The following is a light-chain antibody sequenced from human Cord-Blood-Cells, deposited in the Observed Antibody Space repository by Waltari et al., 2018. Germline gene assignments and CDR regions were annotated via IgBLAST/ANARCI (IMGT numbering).Light chain of an antibody. CDR1: QSVSSY. CDR3: QQRSNWPT. V-gene: IGKV3-11*01. Sequence: EIVLTQPPATRSLSPGERATLPCRASQSVSSYLAWYQQKPGQAPRLLIYDASHRATGIPARFSGSGSGTDFTLTISSLEPEDFAVYYCQQRSNWPTFGGGTKVEIK. CDR2: DAS. J-gene: IGKJ4*01.